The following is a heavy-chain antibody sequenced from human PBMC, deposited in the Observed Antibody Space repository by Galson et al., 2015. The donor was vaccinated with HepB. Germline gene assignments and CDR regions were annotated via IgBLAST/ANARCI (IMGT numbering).Heavy chain of an antibody. V-gene: IGHV3-23*01. Sequence: SLRLSCAASGFTFSSYAMSWVRQAPGKGLEWVSAISGSGGSTYYADSVKGRFTISRDSSKNTLYLQMNSLRAEDTAVYYCAKGGQWLVRSGTYFQHWGQGTLVTVSS. J-gene: IGHJ1*01. CDR1: GFTFSSYA. CDR3: AKGGQWLVRSGTYFQH. D-gene: IGHD6-19*01. CDR2: ISGSGGST.